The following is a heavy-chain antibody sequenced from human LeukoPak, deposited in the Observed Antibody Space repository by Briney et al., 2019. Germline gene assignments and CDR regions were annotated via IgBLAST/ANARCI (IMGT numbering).Heavy chain of an antibody. V-gene: IGHV3-23*01. J-gene: IGHJ4*02. Sequence: PGGSLRLSCAASGFTFSSYAMSWVRQAPGKGPEWVSSISGSGGSTHHADSVKGRFTISRDNSKNTLYLQMNSLRAEDTAVYYCAKDRYYYDSSGYVIGYFDYWGQGTLVTVSS. D-gene: IGHD3-22*01. CDR3: AKDRYYYDSSGYVIGYFDY. CDR2: ISGSGGST. CDR1: GFTFSSYA.